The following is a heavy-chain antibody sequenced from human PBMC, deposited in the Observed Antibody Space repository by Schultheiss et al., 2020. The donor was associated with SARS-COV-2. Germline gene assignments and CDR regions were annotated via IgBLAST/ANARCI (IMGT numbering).Heavy chain of an antibody. CDR3: AREGSYGTTGTPDY. Sequence: GGSLRLSCAASGFTFSSYAMHWVRQAPGKGLEWVAVISYDGSNKYYADSVKGRFTISRDNARNSVYLQMNSLRAEDTAVYYCAREGSYGTTGTPDYWGQGTLVTVSS. CDR2: ISYDGSNK. J-gene: IGHJ4*02. V-gene: IGHV3-30*07. D-gene: IGHD1-1*01. CDR1: GFTFSSYA.